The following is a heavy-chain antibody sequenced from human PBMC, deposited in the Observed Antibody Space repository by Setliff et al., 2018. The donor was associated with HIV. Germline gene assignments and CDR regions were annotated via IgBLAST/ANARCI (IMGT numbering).Heavy chain of an antibody. J-gene: IGHJ4*02. CDR3: ARDKGPPPVVHLDY. Sequence: GGSLRLSCAASGFTFSSYSMNWVRQAPGKGLEWVSFISGNSGAVTYADSVKGRFTISRDNAKNSLYLQMNSLRAEDTAMYYCARDKGPPPVVHLDYWGQGTLVTVSS. D-gene: IGHD3-10*02. V-gene: IGHV3-48*04. CDR1: GFTFSSYS. CDR2: ISGNSGAV.